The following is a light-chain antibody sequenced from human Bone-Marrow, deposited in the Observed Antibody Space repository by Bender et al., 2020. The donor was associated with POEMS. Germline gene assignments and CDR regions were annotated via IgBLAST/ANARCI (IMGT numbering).Light chain of an antibody. V-gene: IGLV2-8*01. CDR1: SSDVGGYNY. J-gene: IGLJ2*01. Sequence: QSALTQPPSASGSPGQSVTVSCTGSSSDVGGYNYVSWYQQHPGKAPKLIIYDVNKRPSGVPDRFSGSMSGTSASLAIRGLHSEDEADYYCVAWDDTLNGWVFGGGTKLTVL. CDR2: DVN. CDR3: VAWDDTLNGWV.